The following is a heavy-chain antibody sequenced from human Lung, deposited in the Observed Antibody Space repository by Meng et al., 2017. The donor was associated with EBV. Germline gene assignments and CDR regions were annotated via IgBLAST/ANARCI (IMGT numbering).Heavy chain of an antibody. V-gene: IGHV1-8*01. CDR1: AYTFTSSD. CDR2: MNPNRGTT. D-gene: IGHD6-19*01. J-gene: IGHJ4*02. Sequence: QVQLLQSGAGVKKPGASVKVTCKAFAYTFTSSDIIWVRHGTGQGLEWMGWMNPNRGTTVYAQKFQGRVTMTRNISKSTDYMDLSSLRSEDTAVYYCATGVADFEYWGQGTLVTVSS. CDR3: ATGVADFEY.